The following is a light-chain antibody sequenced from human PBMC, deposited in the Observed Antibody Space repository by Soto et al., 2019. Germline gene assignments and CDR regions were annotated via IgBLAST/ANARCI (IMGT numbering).Light chain of an antibody. Sequence: DIQMTQSPSTLSAYVGERVTITCRASQSISGWLAWYQQKPGKAPKLLIYEASRLHSEVPSRFSGSGSGTEFILTISSLQPDDFATYYCHQYNSYLWSFGQGTKVEIK. V-gene: IGKV1-5*03. CDR3: HQYNSYLWS. CDR2: EAS. CDR1: QSISGW. J-gene: IGKJ1*01.